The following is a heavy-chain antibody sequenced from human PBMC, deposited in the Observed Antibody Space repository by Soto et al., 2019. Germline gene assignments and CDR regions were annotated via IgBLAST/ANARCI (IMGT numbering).Heavy chain of an antibody. J-gene: IGHJ3*02. CDR2: MNPNSGNT. CDR1: GYTFISYD. CDR3: ARGQEYLGAFDI. Sequence: QVQLVQSGAEVKKPGASVKVSCKASGYTFISYDINWVRQATGQGLEWMGWMNPNSGNTGYAQKLQGXVXXXRXXSISTDYMELSSLRSEDTAVYYCARGQEYLGAFDIWGQGTMVTVSS. V-gene: IGHV1-8*01.